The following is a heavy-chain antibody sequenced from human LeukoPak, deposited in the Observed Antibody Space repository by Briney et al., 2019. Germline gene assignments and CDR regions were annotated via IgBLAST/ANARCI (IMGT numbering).Heavy chain of an antibody. V-gene: IGHV4-34*01. CDR2: INHSGST. D-gene: IGHD6-19*01. Sequence: SETLSLTCAVYGGSFSGYYWSGIRQPPGKGLEWMGEINHSGSTNYNPSLKSRVTISVDTSKHQFSLKLSSVTAADTAVYYCARGSWYSSGWYYFDYWGQGTLVTVSS. CDR3: ARGSWYSSGWYYFDY. J-gene: IGHJ4*02. CDR1: GGSFSGYY.